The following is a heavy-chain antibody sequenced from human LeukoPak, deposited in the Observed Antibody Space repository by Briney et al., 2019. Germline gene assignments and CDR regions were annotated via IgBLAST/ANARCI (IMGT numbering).Heavy chain of an antibody. CDR3: ARDLGPVAGMQAYDI. Sequence: ASVKVSCKASGYTLTSYAIHWVRQAPGQRLEWMGWIIAGNGDARYSQKFQGRVTITRDTSASTVHMELSSLRSEDTAVYYCARDLGPVAGMQAYDIWGQGTMVTVSS. D-gene: IGHD6-13*01. CDR2: IIAGNGDA. J-gene: IGHJ3*02. CDR1: GYTLTSYA. V-gene: IGHV1-3*01.